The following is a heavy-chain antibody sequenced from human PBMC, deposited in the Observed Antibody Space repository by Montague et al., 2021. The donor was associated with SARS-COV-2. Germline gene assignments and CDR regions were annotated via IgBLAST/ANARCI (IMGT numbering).Heavy chain of an antibody. D-gene: IGHD3-10*01. CDR3: ARSAMIREVFTSWFDP. CDR1: GDSVSNDRYY. V-gene: IGHV4-39*01. J-gene: IGHJ5*02. CDR2: IYFLGNT. Sequence: SETLSLTCTVSGDSVSNDRYYWGWIRQSPGKGLEWIGTIYFLGNTYYSPSLKSRVTMSVDTSKNQLSLRLTSVTASDTAIYYCARSAMIREVFTSWFDPWGQGTLVTVSS.